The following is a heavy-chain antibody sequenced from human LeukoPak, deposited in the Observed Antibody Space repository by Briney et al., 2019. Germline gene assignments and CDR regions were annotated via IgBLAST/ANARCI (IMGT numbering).Heavy chain of an antibody. CDR1: GYTFTSYD. J-gene: IGHJ5*02. V-gene: IGHV1-8*01. CDR2: MNPNSGNT. CDR3: ARAPSRPRSMVTKSNSLDWFDP. D-gene: IGHD4-17*01. Sequence: ASVKVSCKASGYTFTSYDINWVRQATGQGLEWMGWMNPNSGNTGYAQKFQGRVTMTRNTSISTAYMELSSLRSEDTAAYYCARAPSRPRSMVTKSNSLDWFDPWGQGTLVTVSS.